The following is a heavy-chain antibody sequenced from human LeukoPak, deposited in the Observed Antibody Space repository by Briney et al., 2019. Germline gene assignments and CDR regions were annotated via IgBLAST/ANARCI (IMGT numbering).Heavy chain of an antibody. D-gene: IGHD3-3*01. CDR1: GFPFSKYN. CDR3: ARDHRPMGSGQPNGY. V-gene: IGHV3-21*01. CDR2: ISSTSTSI. J-gene: IGHJ4*02. Sequence: KPGGSLRLSCVASGFPFSKYNMNWVRQAPGKGLEWISSISSTSTSIYYVDSLKGRFTISRDNAKNSLYLQMNSLRVEDTAVYYCARDHRPMGSGQPNGYWGQGTLVTVSS.